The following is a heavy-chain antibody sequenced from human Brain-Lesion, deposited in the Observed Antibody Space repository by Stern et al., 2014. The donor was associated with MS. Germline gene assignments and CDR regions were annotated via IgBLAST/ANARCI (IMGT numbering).Heavy chain of an antibody. Sequence: MQLVESGPGLVKPSQTLSLSCTVSGGSLSSGGYYWSWIRQPPGKGLEWIGRIFKSDNTSYTPSLKSRVTIAIDTSKNQFSLRLNTMTAADTAVYYCARGRVVPGFQYYATDVWGQGTTVIVSS. CDR3: ARGRVVPGFQYYATDV. J-gene: IGHJ6*02. V-gene: IGHV4-61*02. CDR2: IFKSDNT. CDR1: GGSLSSGGYY. D-gene: IGHD2-2*01.